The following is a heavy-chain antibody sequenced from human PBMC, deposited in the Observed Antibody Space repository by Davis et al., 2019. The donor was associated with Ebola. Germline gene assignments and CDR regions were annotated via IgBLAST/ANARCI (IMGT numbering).Heavy chain of an antibody. CDR2: IGSGADT. V-gene: IGHV3-13*01. D-gene: IGHD4-17*01. Sequence: GESLKISCAASGFTFSNYDMYWVRQTTGRGLEWVSAIGSGADTYYPASVRGRFTISRENARNSFYLQTNSLTVDDTAVYFCARGPPYGDPEDAFDLWGQGTTVTVSS. CDR1: GFTFSNYD. CDR3: ARGPPYGDPEDAFDL. J-gene: IGHJ3*01.